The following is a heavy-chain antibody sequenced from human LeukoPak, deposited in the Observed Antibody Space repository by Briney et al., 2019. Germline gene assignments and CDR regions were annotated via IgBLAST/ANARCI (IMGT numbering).Heavy chain of an antibody. D-gene: IGHD4-11*01. CDR2: ISGTGSTI. CDR1: GFTSSDHY. Sequence: GGSLRLSCAASGFTSSDHYMSWIRQAPGKGLEWASYISGTGSTIYYADSVKGRFTISRDNAKYSLYLQMNSLRAEDTAVYYCARLTTAVESWGQGILVTVSP. V-gene: IGHV3-11*01. J-gene: IGHJ4*02. CDR3: ARLTTAVES.